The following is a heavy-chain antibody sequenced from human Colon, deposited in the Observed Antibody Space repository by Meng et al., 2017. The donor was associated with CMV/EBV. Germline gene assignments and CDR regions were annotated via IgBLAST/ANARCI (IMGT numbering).Heavy chain of an antibody. V-gene: IGHV3-72*01. CDR2: SRIKAFNYAT. D-gene: IGHD4-17*01. CDR3: VRKAEAGDYTQWFDP. J-gene: IGHJ5*02. Sequence: FIVNDHYMDGVRQAPGKGLEWVGRSRIKAFNYATEYAASVQGRFTISRDDSKTSVYLDMNSLRAEDTAVYYCVRKAEAGDYTQWFDPWGQGTLVTVSS. CDR1: FIVNDHY.